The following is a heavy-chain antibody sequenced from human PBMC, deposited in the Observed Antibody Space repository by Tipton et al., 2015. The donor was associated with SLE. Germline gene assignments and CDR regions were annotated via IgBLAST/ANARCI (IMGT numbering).Heavy chain of an antibody. Sequence: SLRLSCAASGFTFMSYGMHWVRQAPGKGLEWVAFTWYDGTNKYYADSVKGRFTISRDSSKNTLYLQMNSLRAEDTAVYYCARGVNSWTYGMDVWGQGTTVTVSS. CDR3: ARGVNSWTYGMDV. D-gene: IGHD4-23*01. V-gene: IGHV3-33*01. CDR1: GFTFMSYG. CDR2: TWYDGTNK. J-gene: IGHJ6*02.